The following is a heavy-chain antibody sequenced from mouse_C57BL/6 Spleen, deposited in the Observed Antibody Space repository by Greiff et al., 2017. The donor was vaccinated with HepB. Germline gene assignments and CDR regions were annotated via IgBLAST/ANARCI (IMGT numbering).Heavy chain of an antibody. CDR3: ARGEGNPWFAY. V-gene: IGHV1-64*01. CDR2: IHPNSGST. J-gene: IGHJ3*01. CDR1: GYTFTSYW. D-gene: IGHD2-1*01. Sequence: QVQLQQSGAELVKPGASVKLSCKASGYTFTSYWMHWVKQRPGQGLEWIGMIHPNSGSTNYNEKFKSKATLTVDKSSSTAYMQLSSLTSEDSAVYCCARGEGNPWFAYWGQGTLVTVSA.